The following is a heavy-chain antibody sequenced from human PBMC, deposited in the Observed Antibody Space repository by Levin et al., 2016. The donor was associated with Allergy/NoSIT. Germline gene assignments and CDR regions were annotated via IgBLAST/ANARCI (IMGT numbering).Heavy chain of an antibody. CDR2: IYYTGST. D-gene: IGHD3-10*01. Sequence: RQAPGKGLEWIGYIYYTGSTYYNPSLKSRVSISSDTSKNQFSLKLSSMTAADTAVYYCARDRGRAHFDYWGQGTLVTVSS. J-gene: IGHJ4*02. V-gene: IGHV4-30-4*01. CDR3: ARDRGRAHFDY.